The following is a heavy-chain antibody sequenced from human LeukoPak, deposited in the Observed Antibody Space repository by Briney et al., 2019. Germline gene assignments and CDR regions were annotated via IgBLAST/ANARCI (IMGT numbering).Heavy chain of an antibody. CDR1: GYGFTSYW. CDR2: IYPGDSDT. J-gene: IGHJ4*02. D-gene: IGHD3-22*01. CDR3: ARQEAAFYDSSGYYYYDY. Sequence: GESLKISCKGSGYGFTSYWIGWVRPMPGKGLEWMGIIYPGDSDTRYSPSFQGQVTISADKSISTAYLQWSSLKASDTAMYYCARQEAAFYDSSGYYYYDYWGQGTLVTVSS. V-gene: IGHV5-51*01.